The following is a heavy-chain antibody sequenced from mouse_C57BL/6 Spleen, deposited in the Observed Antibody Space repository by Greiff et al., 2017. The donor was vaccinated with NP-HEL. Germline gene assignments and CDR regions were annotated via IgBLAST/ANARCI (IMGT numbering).Heavy chain of an antibody. Sequence: EVQGVESGGGLGQSGESLKLSCESNEYEFPSHDMCWVGKTLEKRGEWVAGLNLDGGSTYYPDTMERRFIISRDNTKKTLYLQMSSLRSEDTALYYCARHDGYFPFAYWGQGTLVTVSA. CDR2: LNLDGGST. CDR1: EYEFPSHD. J-gene: IGHJ3*01. V-gene: IGHV5-2*01. D-gene: IGHD2-3*01. CDR3: ARHDGYFPFAY.